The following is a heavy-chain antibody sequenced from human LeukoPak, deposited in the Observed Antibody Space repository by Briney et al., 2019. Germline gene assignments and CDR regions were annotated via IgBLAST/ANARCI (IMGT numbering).Heavy chain of an antibody. D-gene: IGHD2-15*01. CDR3: ARDCGGGSCYGPYDAFDI. CDR1: GFTFSSYE. J-gene: IGHJ3*02. Sequence: PGRTLRISCAASGFTFSSYEMNWVRQAPGKVQEWVSYIISSGSTIYYADSVKGRFTIYRDNAKNSLYLQMNSLRAEDTAVYYCARDCGGGSCYGPYDAFDIWGQGTMVTVSS. CDR2: IISSGSTI. V-gene: IGHV3-48*03.